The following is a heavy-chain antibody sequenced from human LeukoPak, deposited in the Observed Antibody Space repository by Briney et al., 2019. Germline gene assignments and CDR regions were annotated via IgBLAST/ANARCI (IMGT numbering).Heavy chain of an antibody. J-gene: IGHJ4*02. V-gene: IGHV3-23*01. D-gene: IGHD1-14*01. CDR1: GFTFSSYG. CDR2: ISGSGGST. Sequence: GGSLRLSCAASGFTFSSYGMSWVRQAPGKGLEWVSVISGSGGSTYYADSVKGRFTISRDNSKNTLYLQMNSLRAEGTAVYYCAKTLGTSSPPFDYWGQGTLVTVSS. CDR3: AKTLGTSSPPFDY.